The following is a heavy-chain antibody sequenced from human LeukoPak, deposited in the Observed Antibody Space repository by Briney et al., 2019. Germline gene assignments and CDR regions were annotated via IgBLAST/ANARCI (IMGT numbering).Heavy chain of an antibody. J-gene: IGHJ4*02. CDR3: ARDARITFGGVIVTTNYFDY. Sequence: SETLSLTCTVSGGSISSYYCSWVRQPAGKGLEWIGRMYTSRSTTYNPSLKSRVTMSVDTSNNQFSLKLSSVTAADTAVYYCARDARITFGGVIVTTNYFDYWGQGTLVTVSS. CDR1: GGSISSYY. D-gene: IGHD3-16*02. CDR2: MYTSRST. V-gene: IGHV4-4*07.